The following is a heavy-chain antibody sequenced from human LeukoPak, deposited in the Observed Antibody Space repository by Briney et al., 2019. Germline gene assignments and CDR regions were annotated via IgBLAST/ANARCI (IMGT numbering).Heavy chain of an antibody. CDR1: GGSISSYY. V-gene: IGHV3-11*01. Sequence: LSLTCTVSGGSISSYYWSWIRQAPGKGLEWVSYISSSGSTIYYADSVKGRLTISRDNAKNSLYLQMNSLRAEDTAVYYCARDLGQQLTSWGQGTLVTVSS. CDR2: ISSSGSTI. J-gene: IGHJ4*02. D-gene: IGHD6-13*01. CDR3: ARDLGQQLTS.